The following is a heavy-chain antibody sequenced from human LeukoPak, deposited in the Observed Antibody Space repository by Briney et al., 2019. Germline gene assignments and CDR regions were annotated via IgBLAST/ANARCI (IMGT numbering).Heavy chain of an antibody. D-gene: IGHD2-15*01. Sequence: ASVKVSCKASGYTFTRYAMNWVRQAPGQGLEWMGWINTDTGNPTYAQGFTGRSVFSLDTSVSTAYLQISSLKAEDTAVYYCARVLEYCSGGSCYPYYYGMDVWGQGTTVTVSS. CDR3: ARVLEYCSGGSCYPYYYGMDV. V-gene: IGHV7-4-1*02. CDR1: GYTFTRYA. J-gene: IGHJ6*02. CDR2: INTDTGNP.